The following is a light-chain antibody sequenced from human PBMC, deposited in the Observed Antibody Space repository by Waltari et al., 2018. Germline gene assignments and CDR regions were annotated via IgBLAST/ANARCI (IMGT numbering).Light chain of an antibody. CDR1: SSDVGRYNL. V-gene: IGLV2-23*01. Sequence: QSALTQPASVSGSSGPSITISCTGPSSDVGRYNLVSWYQQHPVKAPKLMSYEGSKRPSGVSNRFSGSKSGNTASLTISGLQAEGEADYYCCSYAGSSWVFGGGTKLTVL. CDR3: CSYAGSSWV. J-gene: IGLJ3*02. CDR2: EGS.